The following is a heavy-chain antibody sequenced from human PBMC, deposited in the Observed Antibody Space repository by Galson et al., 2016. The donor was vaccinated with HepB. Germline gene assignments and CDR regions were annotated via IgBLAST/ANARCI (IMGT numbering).Heavy chain of an antibody. Sequence: ETLSPTCSVSYDSIINYYWSWLRQPPGKGLEGIGNIYYSRSTNYNPSLKGRVTISVDTSKNQFSRKLTTVTTADTAVYFCSRVGRFGGWYEWVWFDPWGQGTLVTVSS. CDR2: IYYSRST. D-gene: IGHD6-19*01. J-gene: IGHJ5*02. CDR3: SRVGRFGGWYEWVWFDP. CDR1: YDSIINYY. V-gene: IGHV4-59*01.